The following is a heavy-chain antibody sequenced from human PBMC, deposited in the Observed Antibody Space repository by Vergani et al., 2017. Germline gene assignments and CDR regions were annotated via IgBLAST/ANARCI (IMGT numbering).Heavy chain of an antibody. CDR1: GFTVSSNY. CDR3: ARDSPVLGALDV. V-gene: IGHV3-53*02. D-gene: IGHD2/OR15-2a*01. J-gene: IGHJ6*02. Sequence: EVQLVETGGGLIQPGGSLRLSCAASGFTVSSNYMSWVRQAPGKGLEWVSVIYSGGSTYYADSVQGRFTISRDNSKNTLYLQMNSLSAEDTAVYYCARDSPVLGALDVWGQGTTVTVSS. CDR2: IYSGGST.